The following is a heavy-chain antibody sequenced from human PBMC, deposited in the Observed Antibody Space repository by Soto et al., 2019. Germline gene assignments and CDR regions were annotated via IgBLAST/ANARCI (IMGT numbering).Heavy chain of an antibody. J-gene: IGHJ6*02. D-gene: IGHD3-10*01. CDR2: ISFDGSNK. V-gene: IGHV3-30*18. CDR1: GFTFSSYG. CDR3: AKDLGYYGAARGLYGMDV. Sequence: QVQLVESGGGVVQPGRSLRLSCAASGFTFSSYGMHWVRQAPGKGLEWVTVISFDGSNKYYADSVKGRFTISRDISNNGLYLQMDSVRAEDTAVYYCAKDLGYYGAARGLYGMDVWGQGATVIVSS.